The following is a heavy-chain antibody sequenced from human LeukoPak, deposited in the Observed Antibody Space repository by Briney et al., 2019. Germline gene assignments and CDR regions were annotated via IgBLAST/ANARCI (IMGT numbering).Heavy chain of an antibody. D-gene: IGHD2-2*01. Sequence: GASVKVSCKASGYTFASFYMHWVRQAPGQGLEWMGIINPSSGSTSYAQKFQGRVTMTRDTSTSTVYMELSSLKSEDTAVYYCARGRGCSSTSCPNIFDYWGQGTLVTVSS. V-gene: IGHV1-46*01. CDR1: GYTFASFY. J-gene: IGHJ4*02. CDR3: ARGRGCSSTSCPNIFDY. CDR2: INPSSGST.